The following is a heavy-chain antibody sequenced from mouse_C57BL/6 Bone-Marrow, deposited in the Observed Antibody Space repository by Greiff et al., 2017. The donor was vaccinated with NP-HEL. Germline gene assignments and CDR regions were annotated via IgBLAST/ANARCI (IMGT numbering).Heavy chain of an antibody. V-gene: IGHV14-4*01. CDR3: TPGSNPDY. CDR1: GFNIKDDY. Sequence: EVQLQQSGAELVRPGASVKLSCTASGFNIKDDYMHWVKQRPEQGLEWIGWIDPENGDTEYASKFQGKATITAETSSNTAYLQISSLTSEDTAVYYCTPGSNPDYWGEGTPLTVSS. CDR2: IDPENGDT. J-gene: IGHJ2*01. D-gene: IGHD2-5*01.